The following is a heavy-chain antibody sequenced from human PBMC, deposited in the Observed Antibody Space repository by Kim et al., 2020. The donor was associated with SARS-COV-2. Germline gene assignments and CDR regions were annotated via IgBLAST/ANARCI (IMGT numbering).Heavy chain of an antibody. CDR3: ARDTRDYYGMDV. Sequence: YWASSVKDRLHISRDNSKNTLYLKRNSLRAEKTAVYYCARDTRDYYGMDVWGQGTTVTVSS. V-gene: IGHV3-30*07. J-gene: IGHJ6*02.